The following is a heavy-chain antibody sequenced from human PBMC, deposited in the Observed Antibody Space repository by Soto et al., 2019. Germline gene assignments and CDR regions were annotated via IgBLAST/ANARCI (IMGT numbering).Heavy chain of an antibody. D-gene: IGHD2-21*02. CDR2: ISGDSGRT. J-gene: IGHJ2*01. Sequence: EVQLLESGGGLVQPGGSVRLSCAASGLTFGNYAMSWVRQAPGKGLEWVSAISGDSGRTYYADSVKGRFTSSRDNSKNTLYLQSITLRAEDTAVYYCAVTPNCGRDCSAASYWYYDIWGRGTLVTVSS. CDR3: AVTPNCGRDCSAASYWYYDI. CDR1: GLTFGNYA. V-gene: IGHV3-23*01.